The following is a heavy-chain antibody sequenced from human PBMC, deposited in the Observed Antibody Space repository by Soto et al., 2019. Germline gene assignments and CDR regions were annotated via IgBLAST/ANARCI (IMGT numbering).Heavy chain of an antibody. J-gene: IGHJ2*01. CDR2: IFSNDEK. CDR1: GFSLSNARMG. V-gene: IGHV2-26*01. D-gene: IGHD6-19*01. Sequence: QVTLKESGPVLVNPTETLTLTCTVSGFSLSNARMGVSWIRQPPGKALEWLAHIFSNDEKSYSTSLKSRLTISKDTSKSQVVLTMTNMDPVDTATYYCARIKQWLVRRWYFDLWGRGTLVTVSS. CDR3: ARIKQWLVRRWYFDL.